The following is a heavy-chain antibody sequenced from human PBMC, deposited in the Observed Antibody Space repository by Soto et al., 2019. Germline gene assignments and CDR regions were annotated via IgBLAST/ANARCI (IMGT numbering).Heavy chain of an antibody. J-gene: IGHJ5*01. Sequence: GGSLRLSCAASGFTFSSYAMSWVRQAPGKGLEWVSGLSGGGVSTYYADSVKGRFTVSRDDSKNTLYLQMDSLRAEDTAIYYCAKDSGEGSGRLNWFDSWGQGTLVTVSS. CDR1: GFTFSSYA. V-gene: IGHV3-23*01. D-gene: IGHD3-10*01. CDR3: AKDSGEGSGRLNWFDS. CDR2: LSGGGVST.